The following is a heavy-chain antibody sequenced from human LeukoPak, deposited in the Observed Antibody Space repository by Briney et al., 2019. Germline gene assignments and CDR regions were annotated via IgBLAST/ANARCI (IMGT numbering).Heavy chain of an antibody. CDR3: AKPRGGNPPYFDY. Sequence: GGSLRLSCAASGFTFSSYAMHWVRQAPGKGLEWVAVISYDGSNKYYADSVKGRFTISRDNSKNTLYLQMNSLRAVDTAVYYCAKPRGGNPPYFDYWGQGTLVTVSS. CDR2: ISYDGSNK. V-gene: IGHV3-30*04. J-gene: IGHJ4*02. D-gene: IGHD4-23*01. CDR1: GFTFSSYA.